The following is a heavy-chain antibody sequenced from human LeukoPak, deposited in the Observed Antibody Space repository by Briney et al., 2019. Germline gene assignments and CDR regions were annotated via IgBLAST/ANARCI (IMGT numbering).Heavy chain of an antibody. CDR1: GFTFTTFE. Sequence: PGGSLRLSCAASGFTFTTFEMNWVRQAPGQGLEWISYISGSSDTLYSADSWKGRFTISRDNAQNPLYPQMDSLRAEDTAFYYCVGGGLPYFDYWGQGTLVTVSS. D-gene: IGHD2-15*01. CDR3: VGGGLPYFDY. J-gene: IGHJ4*02. CDR2: ISGSSDTL. V-gene: IGHV3-48*03.